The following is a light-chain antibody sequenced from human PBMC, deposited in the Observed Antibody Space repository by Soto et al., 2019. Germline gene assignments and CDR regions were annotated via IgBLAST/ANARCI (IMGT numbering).Light chain of an antibody. CDR3: QQYGSSPRT. CDR2: GAS. CDR1: QSVSSSY. V-gene: IGKV3-20*01. J-gene: IGKJ1*01. Sequence: VLSQSPATLSLSPGERATLSCRASQSVSSSYLAWYQQKPGQAPRLLIYGASSRATGIPDRFSGSGSGTDFTLTISRLEPEDFAVYYCQQYGSSPRTFGQGTKVDIK.